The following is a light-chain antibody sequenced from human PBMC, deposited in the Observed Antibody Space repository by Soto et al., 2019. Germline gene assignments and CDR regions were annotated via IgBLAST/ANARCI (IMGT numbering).Light chain of an antibody. CDR1: QSVSSY. CDR2: DAS. CDR3: QHRSNWPLT. Sequence: EIVLTQSPATLSLSPGERATLSRRASQSVSSYLAWLQQKPGQAPRLLIYDASNRATDIPSRFSGSGSGTDFTLTINSLEAEDSAIYYCQHRSNWPLTFGGGTKVEIK. V-gene: IGKV3-11*01. J-gene: IGKJ4*01.